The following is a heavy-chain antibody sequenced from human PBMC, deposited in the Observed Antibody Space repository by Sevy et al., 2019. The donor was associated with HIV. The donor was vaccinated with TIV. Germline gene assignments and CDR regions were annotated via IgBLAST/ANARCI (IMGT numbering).Heavy chain of an antibody. Sequence: ASLKVSCKASGYTFTSYGISWVRQAPGQGLEWMGWISAYNGNTNYAQKLQGRVTMTTDTSTSTAYMELRSLRSDDTAVYYCARDSASMVRGVTLIDYWGQGTLVTVSS. CDR1: GYTFTSYG. CDR3: ARDSASMVRGVTLIDY. J-gene: IGHJ4*02. CDR2: ISAYNGNT. D-gene: IGHD3-10*01. V-gene: IGHV1-18*01.